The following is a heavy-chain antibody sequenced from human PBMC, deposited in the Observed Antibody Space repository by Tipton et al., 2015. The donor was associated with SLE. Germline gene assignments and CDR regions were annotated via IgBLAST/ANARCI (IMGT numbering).Heavy chain of an antibody. Sequence: SLRLSCAASGFTFDDYAMHWVRQAPGKGLEWVSLITWDGISTNYADSVKGRFTISRDNGKNSLYLQMNSLRPEDTALYYCAKEGMGLREGFDYWGQGTLVTVSS. CDR3: AKEGMGLREGFDY. D-gene: IGHD5-12*01. J-gene: IGHJ4*02. CDR1: GFTFDDYA. V-gene: IGHV3-43D*04. CDR2: ITWDGIST.